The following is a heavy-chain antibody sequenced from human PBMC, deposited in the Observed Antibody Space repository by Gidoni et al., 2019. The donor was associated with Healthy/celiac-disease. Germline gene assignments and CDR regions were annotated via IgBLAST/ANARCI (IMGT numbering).Heavy chain of an antibody. D-gene: IGHD3-10*01. CDR2: IDHRGST. V-gene: IGHV4-38-2*02. J-gene: IGHJ4*02. CDR3: ARESGSGSFDY. Sequence: QVQLQESGPGLVKPSEPLSLTCAVSGYSIRSGYYCGWIRQPPGKGLEWIGSIDHRGSTYSNPSLKSRVTISVDTSKNQFSLRLSSVTAADTAVYYCARESGSGSFDYWGQGTLVTVSS. CDR1: GYSIRSGYY.